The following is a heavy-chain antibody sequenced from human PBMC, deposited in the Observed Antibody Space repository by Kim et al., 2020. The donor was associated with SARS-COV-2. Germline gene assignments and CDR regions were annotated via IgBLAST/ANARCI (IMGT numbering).Heavy chain of an antibody. J-gene: IGHJ4*02. CDR1: GGTFSSYA. Sequence: SVKVSCKASGGTFSSYAISWVRQAPGQGLEWMGGIIPIFGTANYAQKFQGRVTITADESTSTAYMELSSLRSEDTAVYYCAKYYYGSGPFDYWGQGTLVTVSS. D-gene: IGHD3-10*01. V-gene: IGHV1-69*13. CDR3: AKYYYGSGPFDY. CDR2: IIPIFGTA.